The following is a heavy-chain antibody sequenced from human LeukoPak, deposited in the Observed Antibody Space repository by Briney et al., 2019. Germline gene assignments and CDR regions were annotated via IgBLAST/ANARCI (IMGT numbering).Heavy chain of an antibody. J-gene: IGHJ4*02. V-gene: IGHV1-2*02. CDR2: INPNSGGT. CDR1: GYTFTGYS. D-gene: IGHD3-10*01. CDR3: ARSGWFGELSDY. Sequence: ASVKVSCKASGYTFTGYSMHWLRQAPGQGIEWMGWINPNSGGTSYAHNFQGRVTMTRDTSISTVYVELSRLRSDDTAVYFCARSGWFGELSDYWGQGTLVTVSS.